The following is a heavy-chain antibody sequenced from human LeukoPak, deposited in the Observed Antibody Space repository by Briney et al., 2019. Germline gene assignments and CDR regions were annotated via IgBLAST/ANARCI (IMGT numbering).Heavy chain of an antibody. CDR2: ISTSGSTT. J-gene: IGHJ4*02. V-gene: IGHV3-48*04. D-gene: IGHD1-14*01. CDR1: GFTLSGHS. CDR3: ARERSEMPFDY. Sequence: GGSLRLSCAASGFTLSGHSMNWVRQAPGKGLEWISYISTSGSTTYYADAVKGRFTISRDNAKNSLYLQMNSLRAEDTAVYYCARERSEMPFDYWGQGTLVTVSS.